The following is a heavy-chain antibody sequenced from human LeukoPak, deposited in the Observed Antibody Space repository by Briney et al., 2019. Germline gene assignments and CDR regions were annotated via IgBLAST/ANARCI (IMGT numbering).Heavy chain of an antibody. J-gene: IGHJ4*02. CDR3: ARDPALEAT. Sequence: ASVKVSCKASVYTFTSYDINWVRQATGQGRAWMGWMNPNSGNTGYAQKFQGRVTMTRNTSISTAYMELSSLRSEDTAVYYCARDPALEATWGQGTLVTVSS. CDR1: VYTFTSYD. CDR2: MNPNSGNT. V-gene: IGHV1-8*01.